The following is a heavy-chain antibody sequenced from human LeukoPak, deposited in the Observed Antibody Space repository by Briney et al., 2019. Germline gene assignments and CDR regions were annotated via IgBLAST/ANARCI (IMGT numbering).Heavy chain of an antibody. CDR3: ARESDY. CDR2: IYSGGST. J-gene: IGHJ4*02. CDR1: GFTVSSNY. Sequence: PGGSLRFSCAASGFTVSSNYMSWVRQAPGKGLEWVSVIYSGGSTYYADFVKGRFTISRDNSKNTLYLQMNSLRAEDTAVYYCARESDYWGQGTLVTVSS. V-gene: IGHV3-53*01.